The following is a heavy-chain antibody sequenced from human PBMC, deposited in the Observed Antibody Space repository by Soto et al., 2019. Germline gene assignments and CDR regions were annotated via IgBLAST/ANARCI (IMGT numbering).Heavy chain of an antibody. J-gene: IGHJ2*01. CDR3: AKDRQGSGPDFDL. Sequence: GGSLRLSCVASGFTFLNYDMHWVRQAPGKGLEWVAGISGSGGTFDANSVRGRFTISKDDSKNTLYLQMNSLRVEDTALYYCAKDRQGSGPDFDLWGRGTLVTVS. CDR1: GFTFLNYD. V-gene: IGHV3-23*01. D-gene: IGHD3-10*01. CDR2: ISGSGGT.